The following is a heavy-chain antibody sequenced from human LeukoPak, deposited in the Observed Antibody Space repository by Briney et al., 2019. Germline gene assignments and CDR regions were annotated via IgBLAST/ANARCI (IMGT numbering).Heavy chain of an antibody. J-gene: IGHJ4*02. D-gene: IGHD2/OR15-2a*01. V-gene: IGHV3-53*01. Sequence: PGGSLRLSCAASGFTVSSSYMSWVRQAPGKGLEWVSVIYSGGNTYYADPVKGRFTISRDNSKNTLDLQMNSLRAEDTAVYYCAGSIVTPGAFDYWGQGTLVTVSS. CDR2: IYSGGNT. CDR1: GFTVSSSY. CDR3: AGSIVTPGAFDY.